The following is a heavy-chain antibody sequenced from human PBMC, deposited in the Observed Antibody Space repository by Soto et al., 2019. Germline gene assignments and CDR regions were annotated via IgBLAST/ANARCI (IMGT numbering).Heavy chain of an antibody. J-gene: IGHJ3*01. CDR2: ISAFNDYT. Sequence: XPVKGAFKASGYPLSKYGFSWGRQSPGQGLEWMGRISAFNDYTNLAQKFQGRLTLTTDASTNTAYMELQVLRSDDTAMYYCARGRGLVIQAGTPDAFDVWGQGTTVTVSS. CDR3: ARGRGLVIQAGTPDAFDV. CDR1: GYPLSKYG. D-gene: IGHD2-15*01. V-gene: IGHV1-18*01.